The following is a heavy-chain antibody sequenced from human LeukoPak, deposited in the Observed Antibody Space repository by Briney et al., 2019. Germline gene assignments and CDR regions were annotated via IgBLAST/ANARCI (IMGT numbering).Heavy chain of an antibody. D-gene: IGHD3-16*01. J-gene: IGHJ2*01. CDR3: ARDGAVGGYWYFDL. V-gene: IGHV1-18*01. CDR1: GYTFTSYG. CDR2: ISAYNGNT. Sequence: GASVKVSCKASGYTFTSYGISGVRQAPGQGLEWMGWISAYNGNTNYAQKLQGRVTMTTDTSTSTAYMVLRSLRSDDTAVYYCARDGAVGGYWYFDLWGRGTLVTVSS.